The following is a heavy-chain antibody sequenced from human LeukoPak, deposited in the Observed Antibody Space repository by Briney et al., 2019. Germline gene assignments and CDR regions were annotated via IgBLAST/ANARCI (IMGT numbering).Heavy chain of an antibody. D-gene: IGHD6-19*01. Sequence: SETLSLTCTVSGASISGGGYYFGWIRQPPGNGLGWIGIIYYTGSTYYNASLQSRVTISIDMSKNQFSLRLSSVTAADTAMYYCVKSGGYGLIDYWGQGTLVTVSS. CDR2: IYYTGST. CDR1: GASISGGGYY. V-gene: IGHV4-39*01. J-gene: IGHJ4*02. CDR3: VKSGGYGLIDY.